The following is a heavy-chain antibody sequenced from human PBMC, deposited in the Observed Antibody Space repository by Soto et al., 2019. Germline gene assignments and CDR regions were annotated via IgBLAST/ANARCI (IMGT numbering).Heavy chain of an antibody. D-gene: IGHD3-22*01. J-gene: IGHJ1*01. CDR3: AREDHDSSGYYFQH. CDR2: IYYSGST. CDR1: GGSISSGGYY. Sequence: QVQLQESGPGLVKPSQTLSLTCTVSGGSISSGGYYWSWIRQHPGKGLEWIGYIYYSGSTYYNPSIKRRVTITVDPSKNQFSLKLSSVTAADTAVYYCAREDHDSSGYYFQHWGQGTLVTVSS. V-gene: IGHV4-31*03.